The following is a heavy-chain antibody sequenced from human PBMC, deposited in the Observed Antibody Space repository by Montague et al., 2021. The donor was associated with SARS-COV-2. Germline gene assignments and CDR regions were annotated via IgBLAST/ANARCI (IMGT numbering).Heavy chain of an antibody. CDR1: GGSFSGYY. V-gene: IGHV4-34*01. D-gene: IGHD6-19*01. J-gene: IGHJ4*02. CDR2: INHSGCT. CDR3: ARGSRQWLVRPPHYYYFDY. Sequence: SETLSLTCAVYGGSFSGYYSSWIRQPPGKGLEWIGEINHSGCTNYNPSLKSRVTISVDTSKNQFSLKLSSVTAADTAVYYCARGSRQWLVRPPHYYYFDYWGQGTLVTVSS.